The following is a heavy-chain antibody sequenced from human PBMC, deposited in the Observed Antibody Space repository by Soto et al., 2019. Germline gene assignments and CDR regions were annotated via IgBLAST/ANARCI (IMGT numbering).Heavy chain of an antibody. CDR1: GFTFSSYA. D-gene: IGHD1-26*01. V-gene: IGHV3-23*01. J-gene: IGHJ6*02. Sequence: GGSLRLSCAASGFTFSSYAMSWVRQSPGKGLEWVSAISGSGGSTYYADSVKGRFTISRDNSKNTLYLQMNSLRAEDTAVYYCAKDAGYYYYYYGMDVWGQGTTVTVSS. CDR2: ISGSGGST. CDR3: AKDAGYYYYYYGMDV.